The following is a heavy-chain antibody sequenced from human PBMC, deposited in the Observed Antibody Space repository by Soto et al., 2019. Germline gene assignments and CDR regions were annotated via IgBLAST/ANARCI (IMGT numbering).Heavy chain of an antibody. V-gene: IGHV4-4*02. CDR2: IYHSGST. J-gene: IGHJ4*02. D-gene: IGHD3-10*01. CDR3: ARADYYGSGSPPADY. Sequence: SETLSLTCAVSGGSISSCNWWSWVRQPPGKGLEWIGEIYHSGSTNYNPSLKSRVTISVDKSKNQFSLKLSSVTAADTAVYYCARADYYGSGSPPADYWGQGTLVTVSS. CDR1: GGSISSCNW.